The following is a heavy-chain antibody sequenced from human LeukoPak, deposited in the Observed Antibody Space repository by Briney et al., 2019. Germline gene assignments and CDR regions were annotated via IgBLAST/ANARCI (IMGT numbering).Heavy chain of an antibody. CDR1: GVSISSYY. Sequence: PSETLSLTCTVSGVSISSYYWTWIRQPPGEGLERIGYIYYSGSTNYNPSLKSRVTISVDTSKNQFSLKLSSVTAADTAVYYCARALQPGVYAFDIWGQGTMVTVSS. D-gene: IGHD6-13*01. CDR2: IYYSGST. V-gene: IGHV4-59*01. CDR3: ARALQPGVYAFDI. J-gene: IGHJ3*02.